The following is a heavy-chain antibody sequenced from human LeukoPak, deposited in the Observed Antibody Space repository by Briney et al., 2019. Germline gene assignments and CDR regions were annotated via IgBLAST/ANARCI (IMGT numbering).Heavy chain of an antibody. D-gene: IGHD3-10*01. CDR2: ISSSSSHI. J-gene: IGHJ4*02. V-gene: IGHV3-21*01. Sequence: GGSLRLSCAASGFTFSSYSMNWVRQAPGKGLEWVSSISSSSSHIYYADSVKGRFTISRDNAKNSLYLQMNSLRAEDTAVYYCARGGLLWFGEYRFDYWGQGTLVTVSS. CDR1: GFTFSSYS. CDR3: ARGGLLWFGEYRFDY.